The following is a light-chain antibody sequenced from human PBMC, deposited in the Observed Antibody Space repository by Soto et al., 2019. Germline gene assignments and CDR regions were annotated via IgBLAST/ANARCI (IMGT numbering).Light chain of an antibody. CDR1: QSGRSW. V-gene: IGKV1-5*01. Sequence: IQMTQTPSTLSASVGDRVTITCRASQSGRSWLAWYQPKPGKAPKLLIFDASRLESGVPSRFSGSASGTEFTHTISSLQPDDFATYYCQQYDDYPLTFGGGTKVDIK. CDR2: DAS. CDR3: QQYDDYPLT. J-gene: IGKJ4*01.